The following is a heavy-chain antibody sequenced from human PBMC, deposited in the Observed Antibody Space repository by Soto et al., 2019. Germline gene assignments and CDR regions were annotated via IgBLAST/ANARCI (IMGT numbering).Heavy chain of an antibody. CDR3: ARSPTVTTKFDY. J-gene: IGHJ4*02. CDR2: ISSSGSTI. Sequence: QVQLVESGGGLVKPGGSLRLSCAASGFTFSDYYMSWIRQAPGKGLEWVSYISSSGSTIYYADSVKGRFNISRDNAKNSLYLEMNSLRAEDPAVYYCARSPTVTTKFDYWGQGTLVTVSS. V-gene: IGHV3-11*01. CDR1: GFTFSDYY. D-gene: IGHD4-17*01.